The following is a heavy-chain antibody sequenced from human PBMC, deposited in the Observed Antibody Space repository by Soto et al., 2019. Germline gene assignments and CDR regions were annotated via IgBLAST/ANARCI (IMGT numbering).Heavy chain of an antibody. V-gene: IGHV1-3*01. CDR1: GYTFTSYA. CDR3: ARGTMVRGVTYYYYYGMDV. J-gene: IGHJ6*02. D-gene: IGHD3-10*01. CDR2: INAGNGNT. Sequence: ASVKVSCKASGYTFTSYAMHWVRQAPGQRLEWMGWINAGNGNTKYSQKFQGRVTITRDTSASTAYMELSSLRSEDTAVYHCARGTMVRGVTYYYYYGMDVWGQGTTVTVSS.